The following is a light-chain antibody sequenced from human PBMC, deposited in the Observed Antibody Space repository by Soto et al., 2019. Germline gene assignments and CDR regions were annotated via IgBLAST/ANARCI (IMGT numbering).Light chain of an antibody. Sequence: QSALTQPASVSGSPGQSITNSCTGTSSDVGAYNYVSWYQQHPGKAPKLMIYDVSNRPSGVSNRSSGSKSGNTASLTISGLQAEDEADYYCSSYTSNSTLYVFGTETKLTVL. CDR1: SSDVGAYNY. V-gene: IGLV2-14*01. J-gene: IGLJ1*01. CDR3: SSYTSNSTLYV. CDR2: DVS.